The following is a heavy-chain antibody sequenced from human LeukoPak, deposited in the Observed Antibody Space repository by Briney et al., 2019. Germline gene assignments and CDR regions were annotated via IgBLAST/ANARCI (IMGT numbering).Heavy chain of an antibody. V-gene: IGHV3-7*03. Sequence: HSGGSLRLSCVASGFTFGKYWMSWVRQAPGKGLEWVANIKLDGSEKNYVDSVKGRFTISRDNTKNSLYLQMNSLRAEDTAVFYCARDKYDIGGGGGNFDSWGQGTLVIVSS. CDR1: GFTFGKYW. CDR3: ARDKYDIGGGGGNFDS. D-gene: IGHD3-9*01. CDR2: IKLDGSEK. J-gene: IGHJ4*02.